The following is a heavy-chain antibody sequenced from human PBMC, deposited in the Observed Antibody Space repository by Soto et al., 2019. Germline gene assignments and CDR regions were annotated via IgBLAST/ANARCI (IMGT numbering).Heavy chain of an antibody. CDR3: AADYLHATAFDY. V-gene: IGHV4-34*01. Sequence: SETLSLTCAVYGGSFSGYYWSWIRQPPGKGQEWIGEINHSGSTNYNPSLKSRVTISVDTSKNQFSLKLSSVTAADTAVYYCAADYLHATAFDYWGQGTLVTVSS. D-gene: IGHD4-17*01. CDR1: GGSFSGYY. CDR2: INHSGST. J-gene: IGHJ4*02.